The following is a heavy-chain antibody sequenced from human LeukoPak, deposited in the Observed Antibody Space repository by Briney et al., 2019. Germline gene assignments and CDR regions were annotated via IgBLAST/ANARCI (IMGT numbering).Heavy chain of an antibody. CDR2: IIPIFGTA. Sequence: SVTVSCKASGGTFISYAISWVRQAPGQGLEWMGGIIPIFGTANYAQKFQGRVTITADESTSTAYMELSSLRSEDTAVYYCARVVRGDILTGYYTLDYWGQGTLVTVSS. CDR3: ARVVRGDILTGYYTLDY. CDR1: GGTFISYA. D-gene: IGHD3-9*01. V-gene: IGHV1-69*13. J-gene: IGHJ4*02.